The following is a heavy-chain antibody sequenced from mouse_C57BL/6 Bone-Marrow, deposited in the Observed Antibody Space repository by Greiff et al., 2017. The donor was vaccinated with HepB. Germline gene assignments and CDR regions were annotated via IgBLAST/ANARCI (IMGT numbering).Heavy chain of an antibody. D-gene: IGHD4-1*01. Sequence: QVQLKESGPELVKPGASVKLSCKASGYTFTSYDINWVKQRPGQGLEWIGWIYPRDGSTKYNEKFKGKATLTVDTSSSTAYMELHSLTSEDSAVYFCAKLGWFAYWGQGTLVTVSA. CDR3: AKLGWFAY. CDR2: IYPRDGST. CDR1: GYTFTSYD. V-gene: IGHV1-85*01. J-gene: IGHJ3*01.